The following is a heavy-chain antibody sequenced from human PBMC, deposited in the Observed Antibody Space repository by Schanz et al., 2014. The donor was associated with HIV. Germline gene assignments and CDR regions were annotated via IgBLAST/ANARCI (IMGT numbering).Heavy chain of an antibody. CDR3: ARVDPYYYYGMDV. J-gene: IGHJ6*02. D-gene: IGHD3-9*01. CDR2: ISSSGSTI. V-gene: IGHV3-11*01. Sequence: VQLVESGGDFVEPGESLRLSCAASGFAFSDAWMTWVRQAPGKGLEWVSYISSSGSTIYYADSVKGRFTISRDTAKNSLYLQMHSLRAEDTAVYYCARVDPYYYYGMDVWGQGTTVTVSS. CDR1: GFAFSDAW.